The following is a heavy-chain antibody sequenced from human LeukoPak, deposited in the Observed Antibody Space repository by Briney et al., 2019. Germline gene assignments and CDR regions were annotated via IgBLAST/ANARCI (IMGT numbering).Heavy chain of an antibody. CDR1: GFTFSNYG. V-gene: IGHV3-33*08. Sequence: GRSLRLSCAASGFTFSNYGMHWVRQAPGKGLEWVAVIWSGGTDKYYADSVKGRFTVSRDNSKNTLYLQMNSLRAEDTAIYYCASGGFSHGYWGQGTLVTASS. CDR2: IWSGGTDK. CDR3: ASGGFSHGY. J-gene: IGHJ4*02. D-gene: IGHD3-16*01.